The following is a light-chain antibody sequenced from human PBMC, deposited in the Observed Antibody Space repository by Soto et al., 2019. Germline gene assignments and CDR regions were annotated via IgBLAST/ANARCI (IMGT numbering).Light chain of an antibody. J-gene: IGKJ2*01. Sequence: EIVSTQSPATLSLSPGERATLSCRASQSVSSYLACYQQKPGQAPRLLIYDASKMATGIPARFSGSGSGTDFTLTISILEPEDSAVYYCQQRSNFPHTFGQGTKLEIK. CDR2: DAS. CDR3: QQRSNFPHT. CDR1: QSVSSY. V-gene: IGKV3-11*01.